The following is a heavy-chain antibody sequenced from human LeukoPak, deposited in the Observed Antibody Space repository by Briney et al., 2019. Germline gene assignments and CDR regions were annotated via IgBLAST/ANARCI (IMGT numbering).Heavy chain of an antibody. D-gene: IGHD2-2*01. CDR2: FDPEDGET. Sequence: ASVKVSCKVSGYTLTELSMHWVRQAPGKGLEWMGGFDPEDGETIYAQEFQGRVTMTEDTSTDTAYMELSSLRSEDTAVYYCATGGDCSSTSCYPDYWGQGTLVTVSS. CDR1: GYTLTELS. J-gene: IGHJ4*02. V-gene: IGHV1-24*01. CDR3: ATGGDCSSTSCYPDY.